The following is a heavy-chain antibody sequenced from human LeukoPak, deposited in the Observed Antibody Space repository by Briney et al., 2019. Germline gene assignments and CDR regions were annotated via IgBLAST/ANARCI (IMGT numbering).Heavy chain of an antibody. CDR3: ARLVGAATDPFDY. CDR1: GGSISSSSYY. D-gene: IGHD1-26*01. CDR2: IYYSGST. V-gene: IGHV4-39*01. Sequence: KPSETLSLTCSVSGGSISSSSYYWGWIRQPPGQGREWIGSIYYSGSTYYNPSRKSRVTISIDTSKNQFSLKLSSVTAADTAVYYCARLVGAATDPFDYWGQGTLVTVSS. J-gene: IGHJ4*02.